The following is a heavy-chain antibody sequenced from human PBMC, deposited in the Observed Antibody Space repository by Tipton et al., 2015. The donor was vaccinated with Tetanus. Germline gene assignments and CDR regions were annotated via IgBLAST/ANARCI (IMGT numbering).Heavy chain of an antibody. J-gene: IGHJ4*02. CDR2: ISWNSGSI. Sequence: SLRLSCAASGFTFSSYAMSWVRQAPGKGLEWVSGISWNSGSIGYADSVKGRFTISRDNAKNSLYLQMNSLRAEDTALYYCAKGQSLNIAAAADGYWGQGTLVTVSS. V-gene: IGHV3-9*01. CDR3: AKGQSLNIAAAADGY. CDR1: GFTFSSYA. D-gene: IGHD6-13*01.